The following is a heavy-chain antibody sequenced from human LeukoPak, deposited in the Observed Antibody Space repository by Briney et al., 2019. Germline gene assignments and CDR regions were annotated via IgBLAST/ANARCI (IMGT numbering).Heavy chain of an antibody. CDR3: TRAVAGHPD. Sequence: SESLSLTCAVSGLPFSNYYWSWVRQAPRQGLEWMAQINHSGYTNYNPSPKSRVTMSIDCSKNQFSLILTSVTAADAGVYYCTRAVAGHPDWGQGTLVTVSS. V-gene: IGHV4-34*01. J-gene: IGHJ4*02. CDR2: INHSGYT. CDR1: GLPFSNYY. D-gene: IGHD1-14*01.